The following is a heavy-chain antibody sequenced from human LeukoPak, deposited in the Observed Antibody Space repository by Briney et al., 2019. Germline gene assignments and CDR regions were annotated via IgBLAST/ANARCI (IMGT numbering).Heavy chain of an antibody. CDR1: GFTFSSFS. D-gene: IGHD6-13*01. CDR2: ITSSSSTI. CDR3: ARNPAGMGDY. Sequence: GGSLRLSCAASGFTFSSFSMNWVRQAPGKGLEWVSFITSSSSTIYYADSVKGRFTVSRDNAKNSLYLQMNNLRDEDTAVYYCARNPAGMGDYWGQGTLVTVSS. V-gene: IGHV3-48*02. J-gene: IGHJ4*02.